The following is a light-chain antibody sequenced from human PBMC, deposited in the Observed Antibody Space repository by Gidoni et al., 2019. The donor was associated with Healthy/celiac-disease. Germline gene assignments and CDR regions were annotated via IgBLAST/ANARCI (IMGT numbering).Light chain of an antibody. CDR2: DAS. CDR1: QSVSSY. Sequence: EIVLTQSPATLSLSPGERATLSCRASQSVSSYLAWYQQKPGQAPRLLLYDASNRATGIPARFSGSGSGTDFTLTISSLETEDFAVYYCQQRSNWPPLTIGGGTKVEIK. CDR3: QQRSNWPPLT. V-gene: IGKV3-11*01. J-gene: IGKJ4*01.